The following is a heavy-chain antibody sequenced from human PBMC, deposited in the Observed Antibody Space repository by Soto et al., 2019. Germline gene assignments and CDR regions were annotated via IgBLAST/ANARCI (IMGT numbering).Heavy chain of an antibody. J-gene: IGHJ6*02. V-gene: IGHV3-30-3*01. CDR3: ARDIVATISNYYYYYGMDV. CDR2: ISYDGSNK. CDR1: GFTFSSYA. D-gene: IGHD5-12*01. Sequence: VQLVASGGGVVQPGRSLRLSCAASGFTFSSYAMHWVRQAPGKGLEWVAVISYDGSNKYYADSVKGRFTISRDNSKNTLYLQMNSLRAEDTAVYYCARDIVATISNYYYYYGMDVWGQGTTVTVSS.